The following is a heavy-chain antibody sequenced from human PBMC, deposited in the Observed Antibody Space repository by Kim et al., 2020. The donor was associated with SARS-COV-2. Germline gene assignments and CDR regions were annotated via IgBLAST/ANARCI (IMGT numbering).Heavy chain of an antibody. CDR3: AKAGYYDQGEMDV. V-gene: IGHV3-30*02. D-gene: IGHD3-22*01. Sequence: YTDSVEGRFTIYRENTKNTLYLQMNSMRAEGTAVYYCAKAGYYDQGEMDVWGKGTTVTVSS. J-gene: IGHJ6*04.